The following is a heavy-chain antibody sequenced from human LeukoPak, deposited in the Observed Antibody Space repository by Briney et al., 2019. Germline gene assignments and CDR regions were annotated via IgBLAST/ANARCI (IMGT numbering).Heavy chain of an antibody. D-gene: IGHD3-10*02. CDR2: ISSTGSSI. CDR3: ARGLFGELLWGRYGMDV. V-gene: IGHV3-48*04. CDR1: GFTFSSYS. J-gene: IGHJ6*02. Sequence: GGSLRLSCAVSGFTFSSYSMNWVRQAPGKGLEWVSYISSTGSSIYYADSVKGRFTISRDNAKNSLYLQMNSLRAEDTAVYYCARGLFGELLWGRYGMDVWGQGTTVTVSS.